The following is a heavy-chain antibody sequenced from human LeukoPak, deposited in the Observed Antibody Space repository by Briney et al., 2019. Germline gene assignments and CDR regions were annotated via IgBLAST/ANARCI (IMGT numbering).Heavy chain of an antibody. D-gene: IGHD3-16*01. CDR3: TRGAGWLIDY. CDR1: GGSISSDY. Sequence: SETLSLTCIVSGGSISSDYWSWIRQPPGKGLEWIGYFHNSGTSTYNPSLKSRVTISADTSKNQFSLKLNSLTTADTAVYYCTRGAGWLIDYWGQGILVTVSS. J-gene: IGHJ4*02. CDR2: FHNSGTS. V-gene: IGHV4-59*01.